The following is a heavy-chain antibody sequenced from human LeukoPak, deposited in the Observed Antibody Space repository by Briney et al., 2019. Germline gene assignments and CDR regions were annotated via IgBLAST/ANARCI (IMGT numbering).Heavy chain of an antibody. J-gene: IGHJ4*02. V-gene: IGHV4-39*01. Sequence: PSETLSLTCTVSGGSISSSSYYWGWIRQPPGEGLEWIGSIYYSGSTYYNPSLKSRVTISVDTFKNQFSLKLSSVTAADTAVYYCANLFGNSSGYGDYWGQGTLVTVSS. CDR1: GGSISSSSYY. CDR3: ANLFGNSSGYGDY. D-gene: IGHD3-22*01. CDR2: IYYSGST.